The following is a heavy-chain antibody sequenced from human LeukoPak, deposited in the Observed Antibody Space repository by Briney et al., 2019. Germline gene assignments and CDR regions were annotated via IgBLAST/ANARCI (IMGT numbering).Heavy chain of an antibody. Sequence: PSETLSLTCTVSGGSISSYYWSWIRQPPGKGPEWIGYIYYSGSTNYNPSLKSRVTISVDTSKNQFSLKLSSVTAADTAVYYCATYQLPSLGYYYYMDVWGKGTTVTVSS. D-gene: IGHD2-2*01. CDR1: GGSISSYY. J-gene: IGHJ6*03. V-gene: IGHV4-59*01. CDR3: ATYQLPSLGYYYYMDV. CDR2: IYYSGST.